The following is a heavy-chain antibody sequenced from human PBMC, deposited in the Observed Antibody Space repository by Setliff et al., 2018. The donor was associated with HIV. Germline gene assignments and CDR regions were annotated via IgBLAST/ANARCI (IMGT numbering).Heavy chain of an antibody. V-gene: IGHV4-31*03. J-gene: IGHJ5*02. CDR2: IYHNGST. CDR3: ARQGAFCSGDPDWFDP. D-gene: IGHD2-15*01. Sequence: SETLSLTCTVSGGSISIGGYYWGWIRQHPGKGLEWIGYIYHNGSTYYNPSLKSRVIISVDTSKNQFSLKLSSVTAADTAVYYCARQGAFCSGDPDWFDPWGQGILVTVSS. CDR1: GGSISIGGYY.